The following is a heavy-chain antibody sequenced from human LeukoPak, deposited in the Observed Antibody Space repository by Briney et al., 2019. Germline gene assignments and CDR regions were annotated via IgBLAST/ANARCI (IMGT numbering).Heavy chain of an antibody. Sequence: PGGSLRLSCAASGFTFDDYAMHWVRQALGKGLEWVSGISWNSGSIGYADSVKGRFTISRDNAKNSLYLQMNSLRAEDTALYYCAKAIRHAFITMIVVVNPFYGMDVWGQGTTVTVSS. V-gene: IGHV3-9*01. CDR1: GFTFDDYA. CDR2: ISWNSGSI. CDR3: AKAIRHAFITMIVVVNPFYGMDV. J-gene: IGHJ6*02. D-gene: IGHD3-22*01.